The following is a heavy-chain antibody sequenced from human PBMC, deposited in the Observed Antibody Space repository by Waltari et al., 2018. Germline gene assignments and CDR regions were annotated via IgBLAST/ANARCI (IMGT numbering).Heavy chain of an antibody. V-gene: IGHV4-59*11. D-gene: IGHD6-19*01. CDR1: GGSLSSHY. CDR2: IYYSGST. Sequence: QVQLQESGPGLVKPSETLSLTCTVSGGSLSSHYWIWIRQPPGKGLEWIGYIYYSGSTNYNPSLKSRVTISVDTSKNQFSLKLSSVTAADTAVYYCAREQAAVAGTFDYWGQGTLVTVSS. CDR3: AREQAAVAGTFDY. J-gene: IGHJ4*02.